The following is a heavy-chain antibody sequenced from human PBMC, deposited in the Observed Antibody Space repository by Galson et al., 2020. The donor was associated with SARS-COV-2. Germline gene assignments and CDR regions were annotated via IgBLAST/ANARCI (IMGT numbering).Heavy chain of an antibody. V-gene: IGHV6-1*01. CDR2: TYYRSQWST. Sequence: SNSAAWNWIRQSPSRGLEWLGRTYYRSQWSTDYAVSVKSRITINPDTSKNQFSLQLNSVTPEDTAIYYCAGRVAGAGSLHIWGQGTMVIVSS. D-gene: IGHD6-13*01. J-gene: IGHJ3*02. CDR1: SNSAA. CDR3: AGRVAGAGSLHI.